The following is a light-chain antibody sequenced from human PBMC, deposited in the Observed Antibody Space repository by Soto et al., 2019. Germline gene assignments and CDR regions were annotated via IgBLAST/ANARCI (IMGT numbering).Light chain of an antibody. Sequence: ALTQPRSVSGSPGQSVTISCTGTSSDVGGYNYVSWYQQHPGKAPKLMIYDVSKRPSGVPDRFSGSKSGNTASLTISGLQAEDEADYYCCSYAGSYTHWVLGGGTKLTVL. CDR1: SSDVGGYNY. CDR2: DVS. CDR3: CSYAGSYTHWV. V-gene: IGLV2-11*01. J-gene: IGLJ3*02.